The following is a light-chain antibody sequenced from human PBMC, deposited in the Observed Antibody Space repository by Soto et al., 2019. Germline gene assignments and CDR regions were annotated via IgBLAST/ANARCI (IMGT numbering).Light chain of an antibody. V-gene: IGKV1-12*01. J-gene: IGKJ4*01. CDR1: QDLSTW. Sequence: DIQMPQSPSSVSASVGDRVTITCRASQDLSTWLAWYQQKPGKAPKLLIYAASRLQSGVPSRFSGSGSGTDFTLSINNLQPEDFATYYCQQAISFPLSFGGGTKVEI. CDR3: QQAISFPLS. CDR2: AAS.